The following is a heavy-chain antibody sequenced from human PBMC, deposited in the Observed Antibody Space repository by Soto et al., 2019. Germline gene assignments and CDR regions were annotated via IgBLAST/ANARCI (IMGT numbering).Heavy chain of an antibody. D-gene: IGHD3-22*01. J-gene: IGHJ4*02. CDR2: IFWDDDK. CDR3: ANHGISSGGY. CDR1: GFSLSTSGVG. V-gene: IGHV2-5*02. Sequence: QITLKESGPTLVKPTQTLTLTCTFSGFSLSTSGVGVGWIRQPPGKALEWLALIFWDDDKRYNPSLRSRLTITKDTSKHQGVLTMTHRDPVDTATYYCANHGISSGGYLGQGTLVTVSS.